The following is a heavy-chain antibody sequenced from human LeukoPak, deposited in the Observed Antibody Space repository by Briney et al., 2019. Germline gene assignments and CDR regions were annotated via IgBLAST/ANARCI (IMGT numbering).Heavy chain of an antibody. CDR3: ARDIPLTH. J-gene: IGHJ4*02. Sequence: SETLSLTCTVSGGSIRSYHWSWIRHPPGKGLEWIGYIYYSGSTNYNPSLKSRVTISVDTSKNQFSLKLSSVTAADTAVYYCARDIPLTHWGQGTLVTVSS. V-gene: IGHV4-59*01. CDR1: GGSIRSYH. CDR2: IYYSGST.